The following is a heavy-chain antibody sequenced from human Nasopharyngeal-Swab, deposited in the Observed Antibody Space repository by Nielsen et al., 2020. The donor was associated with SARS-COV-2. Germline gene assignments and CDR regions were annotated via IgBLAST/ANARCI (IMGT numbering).Heavy chain of an antibody. V-gene: IGHV3-33*01. Sequence: GESLKISCAASGFIFSSYGMHWVRQAPGKGLEWVAVIWYDGSNKYYADSVKGRFTISRDNSKNTLYLQMNSLRAEDTAVYYCARDLELLTNYYALDYWGQGTLVTVSS. CDR3: ARDLELLTNYYALDY. CDR1: GFIFSSYG. D-gene: IGHD3-9*01. CDR2: IWYDGSNK. J-gene: IGHJ4*02.